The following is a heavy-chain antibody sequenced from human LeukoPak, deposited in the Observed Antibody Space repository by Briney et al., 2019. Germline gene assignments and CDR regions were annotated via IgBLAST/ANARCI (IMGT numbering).Heavy chain of an antibody. CDR1: GFTFDDYA. Sequence: GGSLRLSCAASGFTFDDYAMHWVRQAPGNGLEWVSGISWNSGSIGYADSVKGRFTISRDNAKNSLYLQMNSLRAEDTALYYCAKDRTWAAAWFDYWGQGTLVTVSS. J-gene: IGHJ4*02. CDR3: AKDRTWAAAWFDY. V-gene: IGHV3-9*01. D-gene: IGHD6-13*01. CDR2: ISWNSGSI.